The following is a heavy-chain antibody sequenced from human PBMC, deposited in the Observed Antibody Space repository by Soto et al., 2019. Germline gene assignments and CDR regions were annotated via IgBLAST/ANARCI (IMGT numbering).Heavy chain of an antibody. CDR2: INHSGST. D-gene: IGHD2-8*02. J-gene: IGHJ4*02. Sequence: QVQLQQWGAGLLKPSETLSLTCAVYGGSFSGYYWTWIRPPPGTGLEWIGEINHSGSTNYNPSLKSPVTISVDTSKNQFSLKLTSGTAADTAVYYCARDKITGLFDYWGQGTRVTVSS. V-gene: IGHV4-34*01. CDR3: ARDKITGLFDY. CDR1: GGSFSGYY.